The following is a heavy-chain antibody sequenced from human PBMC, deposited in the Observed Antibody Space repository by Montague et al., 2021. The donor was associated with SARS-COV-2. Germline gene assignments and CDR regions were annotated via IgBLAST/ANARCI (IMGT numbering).Heavy chain of an antibody. Sequence: SETLSLTCAVSGGSISSYYWSWIRQPPGKGLEWIGYIYYSGSTNYNPSLKSRVTISVDTSKNQFSLKLSSVTAADTAVYYCARDRRFLEWPGLYYYYGMDVGGQGTTGTVSS. CDR1: GGSISSYY. V-gene: IGHV4-59*01. CDR3: ARDRRFLEWPGLYYYYGMDV. CDR2: IYYSGST. D-gene: IGHD3-3*01. J-gene: IGHJ6*02.